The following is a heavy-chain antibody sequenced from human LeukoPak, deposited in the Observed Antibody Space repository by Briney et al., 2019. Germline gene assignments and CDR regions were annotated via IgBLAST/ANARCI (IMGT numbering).Heavy chain of an antibody. V-gene: IGHV3-30*04. CDR3: AREKDNKRWLQPLFDY. CDR2: ISYDGSNK. D-gene: IGHD5-24*01. Sequence: GRPLRLSCAASGFTFSSYAMHWVRQAPGKGLEWVAVISYDGSNKYYADSVKGRFTISRDNSKNTLYLQMNSLRAEDTAVYYCAREKDNKRWLQPLFDYWGQGTLVTVSS. J-gene: IGHJ4*02. CDR1: GFTFSSYA.